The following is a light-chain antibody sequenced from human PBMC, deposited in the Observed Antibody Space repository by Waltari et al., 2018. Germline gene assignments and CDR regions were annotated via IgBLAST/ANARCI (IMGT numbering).Light chain of an antibody. CDR1: QSVCNY. CDR3: QQRNSWPPNT. V-gene: IGKV3-11*01. Sequence: DIVLTQSPATLPFSPGEKATLSCRASQSVCNYLPCDQQKPGQAPRLPSHYSSNRATGIPAMFSGSGSGTDFTLTISSLEPDDFAVYYCQQRNSWPPNTFGQGTKLEIK. J-gene: IGKJ2*01. CDR2: YSS.